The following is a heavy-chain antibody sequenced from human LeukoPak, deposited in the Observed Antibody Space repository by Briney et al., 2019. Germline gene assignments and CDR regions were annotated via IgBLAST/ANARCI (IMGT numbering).Heavy chain of an antibody. CDR2: ISYDGSNK. D-gene: IGHD4-17*01. V-gene: IGHV3-30*04. CDR3: ARDAVPNGLHNWLDP. J-gene: IGHJ5*02. CDR1: GFTSSSYA. Sequence: GGSLRLSCAASGFTSSSYAMHWVRQAPGKGLEWVAVISYDGSNKYYADSVKGRFTISRDNSKNTLYLQVNGLRSEDTAVFYCARDAVPNGLHNWLDPWGQGTLVTVSS.